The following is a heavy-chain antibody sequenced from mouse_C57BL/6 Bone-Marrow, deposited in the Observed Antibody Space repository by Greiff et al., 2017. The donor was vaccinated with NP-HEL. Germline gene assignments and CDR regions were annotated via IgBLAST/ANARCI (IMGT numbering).Heavy chain of an antibody. V-gene: IGHV5-6*01. J-gene: IGHJ4*01. CDR2: ISSGGSYT. CDR1: GFTFSSYG. Sequence: EVQLVESGGDLVKPGGSLKLSCAASGFTFSSYGMSWVRQTPDKRLEWVATISSGGSYTYYPDSVKGRFTISRDNAKNTLYLQMSSLKSEDTAMYYCARHHYYGSSYVDYYAMDYWGQGTSVTVSS. CDR3: ARHHYYGSSYVDYYAMDY. D-gene: IGHD1-1*01.